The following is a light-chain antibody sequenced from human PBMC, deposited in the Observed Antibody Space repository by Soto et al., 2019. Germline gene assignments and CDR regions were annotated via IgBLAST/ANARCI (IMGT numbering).Light chain of an antibody. J-gene: IGKJ3*01. V-gene: IGKV3-11*01. CDR1: QSVSNF. CDR2: DAS. CDR3: QQRNKWPFT. Sequence: IALTQSPATLSVSPGERATLSCRASQSVSNFLAWYQQRPGQAPRLVISDASNRAAGIPARFSGSGSGTDFTLTISGLEPEDFAVYYGQQRNKWPFTFGPGTKVDIK.